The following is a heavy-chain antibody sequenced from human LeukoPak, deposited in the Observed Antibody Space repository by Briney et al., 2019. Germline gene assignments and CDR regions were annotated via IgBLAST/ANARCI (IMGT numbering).Heavy chain of an antibody. V-gene: IGHV3-30*03. CDR3: ARGTHDFWSGYMGEGWYYGMDV. J-gene: IGHJ6*02. Sequence: PGRSLRLSCAASGFTFSSYGMHWVRQAPGKGLGWVAVISYDGSNKYYADSVKGRFTISRDNSKNTLYLQMNSLRAEDTAVYYCARGTHDFWSGYMGEGWYYGMDVWGQGTTVTVSS. D-gene: IGHD3-3*01. CDR2: ISYDGSNK. CDR1: GFTFSSYG.